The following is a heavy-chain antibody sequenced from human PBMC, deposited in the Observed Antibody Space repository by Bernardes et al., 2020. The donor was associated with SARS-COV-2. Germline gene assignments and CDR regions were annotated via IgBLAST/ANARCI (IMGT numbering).Heavy chain of an antibody. J-gene: IGHJ5*02. V-gene: IGHV2-5*02. CDR2: IYWDDRK. D-gene: IGHD2-8*01. Sequence: SGPTLVKPTQTLTLTCTFSGFSLSTYGVGVGWIRQPPGEALEWLALIYWDDRKRYSPSLKRRLTITRDTSKNQVVLTMTNMDPVDTGTYYCAHSETTGSQYGSNGWIMDWFDPWGQGALVAVSS. CDR3: AHSETTGSQYGSNGWIMDWFDP. CDR1: GFSLSTYGVG.